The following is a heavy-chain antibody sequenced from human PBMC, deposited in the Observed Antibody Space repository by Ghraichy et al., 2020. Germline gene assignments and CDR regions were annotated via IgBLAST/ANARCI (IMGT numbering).Heavy chain of an antibody. CDR3: ARQISSGWYVGWSDY. J-gene: IGHJ4*02. CDR1: GGSISSSSYY. V-gene: IGHV4-39*01. CDR2: IYYSGST. D-gene: IGHD6-19*01. Sequence: GSLRLSCTVSGGSISSSSYYWGWIRQPPGKGLEWIGSIYYSGSTYYNPSLKSRVTISVDTSKNQFSLKLSSVTAADTAVYYCARQISSGWYVGWSDYWGQGTLVTVSS.